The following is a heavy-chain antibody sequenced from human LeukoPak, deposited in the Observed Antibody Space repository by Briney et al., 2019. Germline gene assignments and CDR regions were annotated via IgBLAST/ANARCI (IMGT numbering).Heavy chain of an antibody. CDR2: ISGSGGST. V-gene: IGHV3-23*01. J-gene: IGHJ4*02. D-gene: IGHD6-6*01. CDR1: GFTFSSYA. CDR3: AKVGSSSSAVLI. Sequence: PGGPLRLSCAASGFTFSSYAMSWVRQAPGKGLEWVSAISGSGGSTYYADSVKGRFTISRDNSKNTLYLQMNSLRAEDTVVYYCAKVGSSSSAVLIWGQGTLVTVSS.